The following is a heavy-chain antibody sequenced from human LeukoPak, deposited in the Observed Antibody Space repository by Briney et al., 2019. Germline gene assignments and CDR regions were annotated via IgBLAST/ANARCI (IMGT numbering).Heavy chain of an antibody. CDR1: GGSFSGYY. CDR2: INHSGST. V-gene: IGHV4-34*01. CDR3: ARSYYYDSSGYYLFDY. J-gene: IGHJ4*02. Sequence: PSETLSLTCAVYGGSFSGYYWSWIRQPPGKGLEWIGEINHSGSTYYNPSLKSRVTISVDTSKNQFSLKLSSVTAADTAVYYCARSYYYDSSGYYLFDYWGQGTLVTVSS. D-gene: IGHD3-22*01.